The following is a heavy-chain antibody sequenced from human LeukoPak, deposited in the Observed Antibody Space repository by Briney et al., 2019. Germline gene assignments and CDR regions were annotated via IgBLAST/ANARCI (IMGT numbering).Heavy chain of an antibody. CDR2: IRSKANSYAT. CDR1: GFTFSGSA. CDR3: TSPGYRSSGWYH. J-gene: IGHJ1*01. Sequence: GGSLRLSCAASGFTFSGSAMHWVRQASGKWLEWVGRIRSKANSYATAYAASVKGRFTISRDDSKNTAYLQMNSLKTEDTAVYYCTSPGYRSSGWYHWGQGTLVTVSS. D-gene: IGHD6-19*01. V-gene: IGHV3-73*01.